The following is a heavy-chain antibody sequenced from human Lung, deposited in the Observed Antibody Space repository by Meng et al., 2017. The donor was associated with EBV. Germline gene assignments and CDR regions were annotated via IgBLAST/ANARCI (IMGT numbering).Heavy chain of an antibody. CDR1: GGSISSGGYY. V-gene: IGHV4-31*03. Sequence: QVTLQESGQGLLHTSQPLALTCTASGGSISSGGYYWSWIRQHPGKGLEWIGYIHSSRSTYYNPSLRSRLTISVDTSKTQFSLKLSSVTAADTAVYSCARASYGSGSPLGESWFDPWGQGTLVTVSS. D-gene: IGHD3-10*01. CDR2: IHSSRST. CDR3: ARASYGSGSPLGESWFDP. J-gene: IGHJ5*02.